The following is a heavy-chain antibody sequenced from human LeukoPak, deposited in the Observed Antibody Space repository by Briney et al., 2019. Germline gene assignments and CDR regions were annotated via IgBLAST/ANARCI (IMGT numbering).Heavy chain of an antibody. CDR3: AKDTGYYYDSSGFIVY. CDR2: ISWNSGSI. CDR1: GFTFDDYA. J-gene: IGHJ4*02. D-gene: IGHD3-22*01. V-gene: IGHV3-9*01. Sequence: PGGSPRLSCAASGFTFDDYAMHWVRQAPGKGLEWVSGISWNSGSIGYADSVKGRFTISRDNAKNSLYLQMNSLRAEDTALYYCAKDTGYYYDSSGFIVYWGQGTLVTVSS.